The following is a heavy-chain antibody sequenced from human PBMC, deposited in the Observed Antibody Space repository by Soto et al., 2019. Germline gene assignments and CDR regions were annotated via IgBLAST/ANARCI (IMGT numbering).Heavy chain of an antibody. CDR3: AVSSTDIVVLPFSIYFTP. V-gene: IGHV3-9*02. J-gene: IGHJ4*02. CDR2: LSWDRSTV. D-gene: IGHD2-2*01. CDR1: GSTSDPFT. Sequence: GGSLRLSCIASGSTSDPFTMHWVREVPGKGLEWVAGLSWDRSTVAYADSVQGRFTISRDHARNSVDLLMDSLRPDDTALYFCAVSSTDIVVLPFSIYFTPWGQGTQVTVSS.